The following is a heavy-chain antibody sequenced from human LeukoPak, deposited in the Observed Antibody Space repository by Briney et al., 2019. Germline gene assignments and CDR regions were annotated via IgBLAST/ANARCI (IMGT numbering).Heavy chain of an antibody. CDR1: VYTFTSYY. D-gene: IGHD2-2*01. CDR3: ARSGYCSSTSCYHNYYMDV. Sequence: ASLKVSCKASVYTFTSYYMHSVRQAPGQGLEWMGIINPSGGSTSYAQKFQGRVTMTRDTSTSTVYMELSSLRSEDTAVYYCARSGYCSSTSCYHNYYMDVWGKGTTVTVSS. V-gene: IGHV1-46*01. CDR2: INPSGGST. J-gene: IGHJ6*03.